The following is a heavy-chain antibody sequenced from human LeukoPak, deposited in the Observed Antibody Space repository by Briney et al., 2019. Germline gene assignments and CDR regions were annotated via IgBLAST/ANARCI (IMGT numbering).Heavy chain of an antibody. D-gene: IGHD4-17*01. Sequence: GESLKISCKGSGYSFTSYWIGWVRQMPGKGLEWMGIIYPGDSDTRYSPSFQGQVTISADKSISTAYLQWSSLKALDTAMYYCARPKEYGDFLDAFDIWGQGTMVTVSS. CDR3: ARPKEYGDFLDAFDI. V-gene: IGHV5-51*01. CDR1: GYSFTSYW. J-gene: IGHJ3*02. CDR2: IYPGDSDT.